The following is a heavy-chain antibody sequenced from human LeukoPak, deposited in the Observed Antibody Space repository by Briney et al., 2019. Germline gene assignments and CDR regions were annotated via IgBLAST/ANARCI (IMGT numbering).Heavy chain of an antibody. V-gene: IGHV4-30-4*08. Sequence: PSQTPSLTCTVSGGSISSGDYYWSWIRQPPGKGLEWIGYIYYSGSTYYNPSLKSRVTISVDTSKNQFSLKLSSVTAADTAVYYCARALLATVTTGFDYWGQGTLVTVSS. CDR2: IYYSGST. CDR1: GGSISSGDYY. CDR3: ARALLATVTTGFDY. J-gene: IGHJ4*02. D-gene: IGHD4-17*01.